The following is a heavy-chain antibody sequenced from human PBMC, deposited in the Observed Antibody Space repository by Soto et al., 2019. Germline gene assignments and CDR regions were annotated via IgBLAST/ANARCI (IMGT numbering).Heavy chain of an antibody. Sequence: SETLSLTCTVSGGSISSGDYYWSWIRQPPGKGLEWIGYIYYSGSTYYNPSLKSRVTISVDTSKNQFSLKLSSVTAAVTAVYYCARAKFPDLRYFDWLLNWFDPWGQGTLVTVSS. CDR2: IYYSGST. J-gene: IGHJ5*02. CDR3: ARAKFPDLRYFDWLLNWFDP. V-gene: IGHV4-30-4*01. D-gene: IGHD3-9*01. CDR1: GGSISSGDYY.